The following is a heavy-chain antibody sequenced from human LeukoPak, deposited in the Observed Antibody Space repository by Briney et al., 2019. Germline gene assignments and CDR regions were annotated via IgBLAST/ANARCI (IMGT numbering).Heavy chain of an antibody. CDR1: GGSFSGYY. CDR2: INHSGST. Sequence: PSETLSLTCAVYGGSFSGYYWSWIRQPPGKGLEWIGEINHSGSTNYNPSLKSRVTISVDTSKNQFSLKLSSVTAADTAVYYCARDNIVVVPAATYYYYGMDVWGQGTTVTVSS. CDR3: ARDNIVVVPAATYYYYGMDV. V-gene: IGHV4-34*01. D-gene: IGHD2-2*01. J-gene: IGHJ6*02.